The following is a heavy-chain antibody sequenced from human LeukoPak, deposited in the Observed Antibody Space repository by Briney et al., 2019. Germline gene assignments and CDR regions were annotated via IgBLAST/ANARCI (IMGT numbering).Heavy chain of an antibody. CDR3: ARDDCVGWSCPQDRPYYYYYYGTDV. Sequence: SETLSLTCTVSGGSISGYYWSWIRQPAGKGLEWIGRIYISGRTNYNPALKSRVTMSADTSKNQISLKLSSVTAADTAVYYCARDDCVGWSCPQDRPYYYYYYGTDVWGQGTTVTASS. J-gene: IGHJ6*02. D-gene: IGHD2-15*01. V-gene: IGHV4-4*07. CDR2: IYISGRT. CDR1: GGSISGYY.